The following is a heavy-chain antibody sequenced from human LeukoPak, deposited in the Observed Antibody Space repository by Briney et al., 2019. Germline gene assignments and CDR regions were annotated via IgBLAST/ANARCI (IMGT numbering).Heavy chain of an antibody. CDR2: SYSDSNT. CDR3: VRKNRDFNAAFDI. J-gene: IGHJ3*02. D-gene: IGHD1-14*01. V-gene: IGHV3-23*01. Sequence: GGSLRLSCAASGFTFSRYDMSWVRQAPGKGLEWVSISYSDSNTNYADSVKGRFTISRDTSQNTLSLQMNSLRAEDTAVYYCVRKNRDFNAAFDISGQGTVVTVSS. CDR1: GFTFSRYD.